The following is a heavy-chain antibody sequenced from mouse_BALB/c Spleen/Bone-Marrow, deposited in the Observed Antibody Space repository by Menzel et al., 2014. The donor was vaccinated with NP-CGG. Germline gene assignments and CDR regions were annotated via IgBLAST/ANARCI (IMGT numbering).Heavy chain of an antibody. CDR1: GYTFTSYW. CDR2: IYPGTGST. J-gene: IGHJ2*01. D-gene: IGHD2-3*01. V-gene: IGHV1S22*01. CDR3: ARWLLLDY. Sequence: LQQSGSELVRPGASVKLSCKASGYTFTSYWMHWVKQRPGQGLEWIGNIYPGTGSTNYDEKSKSKATLTVDTSSRTAYMQLSSPTSEDSAVYYCARWLLLDYWGQGTTLTVSS.